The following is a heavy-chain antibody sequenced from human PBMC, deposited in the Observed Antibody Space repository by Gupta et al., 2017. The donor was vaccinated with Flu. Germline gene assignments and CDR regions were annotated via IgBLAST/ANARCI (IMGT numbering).Heavy chain of an antibody. CDR2: IRSKFDGGTS. CDR1: GFTFTKAW. J-gene: IGHJ4*02. V-gene: IGHV3-15*01. Sequence: EVQLVESGGGLVEPGGSLRLSWVASGFTFTKAWTAWVRQAPGKGLEWVGRIRSKFDGGTSDHAAPVKGRFSISRDDSRNTLYLQLTRLKPEDTAVYYCATENTFYDSAPYFDSWGQGTLLTVSS. D-gene: IGHD2/OR15-2a*01. CDR3: ATENTFYDSAPYFDS.